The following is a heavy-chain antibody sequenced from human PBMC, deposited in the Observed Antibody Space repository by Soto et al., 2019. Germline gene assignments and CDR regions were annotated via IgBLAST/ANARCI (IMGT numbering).Heavy chain of an antibody. D-gene: IGHD4-17*01. CDR1: GFTFSSYW. CDR3: ARAPDYGGKWRKYYFDY. V-gene: IGHV3-74*01. Sequence: PGGSLRLSCAASGFTFSSYWMHWVRQAPGKGLVWVSRINSDGSSTHYANSVKGRFTISRDNSKNTLYLQMNSLRAEDTAVYYCARAPDYGGKWRKYYFDYWGQGTLVTVSS. J-gene: IGHJ4*02. CDR2: INSDGSST.